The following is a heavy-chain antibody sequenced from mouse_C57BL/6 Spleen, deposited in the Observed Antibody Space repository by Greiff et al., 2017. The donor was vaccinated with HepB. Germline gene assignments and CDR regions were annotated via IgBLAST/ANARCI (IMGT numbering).Heavy chain of an antibody. V-gene: IGHV2-9-1*01. CDR2: IWTGGGT. J-gene: IGHJ4*01. CDR1: GFSLTSYA. D-gene: IGHD2-4*01. Sequence: QVQLKESGPGLVAPSQSLSITCTVSGFSLTSYAISWVRQPPGKGLEGLGVIWTGGGTNYNSALKSRLSISKDNSKSQVFLKMNSLQTDDTARYYCARYDYVEAYAMDYWGQGTSVTVSS. CDR3: ARYDYVEAYAMDY.